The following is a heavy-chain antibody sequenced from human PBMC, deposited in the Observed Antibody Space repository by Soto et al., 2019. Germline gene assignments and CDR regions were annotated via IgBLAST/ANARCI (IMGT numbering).Heavy chain of an antibody. CDR1: GGSISNSSYQ. D-gene: IGHD2-21*02. CDR3: AKSCGGDCYSRLEH. V-gene: IGHV4-61*05. Sequence: SETLSLTCTVSGGSISNSSYQWGWIRQAPGKGLEWIGYIYYSGSTNYNPSLKSRVTISVDTSKNQFSLKLSSVTAADTAVYYCAKSCGGDCYSRLEHWGQGTQVTVSS. J-gene: IGHJ1*01. CDR2: IYYSGST.